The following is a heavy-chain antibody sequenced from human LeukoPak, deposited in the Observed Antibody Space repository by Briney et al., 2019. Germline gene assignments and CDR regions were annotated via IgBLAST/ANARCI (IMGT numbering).Heavy chain of an antibody. CDR1: GYSISSVYY. CDR2: IYHSGST. J-gene: IGHJ4*02. CDR3: ARVSCSSTSCYALYYYFDY. D-gene: IGHD2-2*01. Sequence: SETLSLTCTVSGYSISSVYYWGWIRQPPGKGLEWIGSIYHSGSTYYNPSLKSRVTISVDTSKNQFSLKLSSVTAADTAVYYCARVSCSSTSCYALYYYFDYWGQGTLVTVSS. V-gene: IGHV4-38-2*02.